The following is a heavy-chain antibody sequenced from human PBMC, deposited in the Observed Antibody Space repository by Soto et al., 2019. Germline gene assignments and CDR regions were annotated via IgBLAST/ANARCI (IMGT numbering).Heavy chain of an antibody. D-gene: IGHD4-17*01. J-gene: IGHJ4*02. Sequence: QVQLQESGPGLVKPSETLSLTCSFSGDSISRKYWSWLRQPAGGGLEWIGRIYTTGATNYNSSLKSRVSMSVDTSKNQFSLRLTSVIAADTAVYFCAMTVIAPSPYLDYWGQGLLVTVSS. CDR2: IYTTGAT. V-gene: IGHV4-4*07. CDR1: GDSISRKY. CDR3: AMTVIAPSPYLDY.